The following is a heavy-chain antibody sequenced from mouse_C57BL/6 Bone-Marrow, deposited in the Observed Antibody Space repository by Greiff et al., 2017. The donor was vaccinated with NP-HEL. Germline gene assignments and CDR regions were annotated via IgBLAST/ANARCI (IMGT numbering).Heavy chain of an antibody. V-gene: IGHV1-64*01. CDR1: GYTFTSYW. J-gene: IGHJ1*03. CDR3: ARSLYYYGSSYVYFDV. CDR2: IHPNSGST. Sequence: QVQLQQPGAELVKPGASVKLSCKASGYTFTSYWMHWVKQRPGQGLEWIGMIHPNSGSTNYNEKFKSNATLTVDKSSSTAYMQLSSLTSEDSAVYYCARSLYYYGSSYVYFDVWGTGTTVTVSS. D-gene: IGHD1-1*01.